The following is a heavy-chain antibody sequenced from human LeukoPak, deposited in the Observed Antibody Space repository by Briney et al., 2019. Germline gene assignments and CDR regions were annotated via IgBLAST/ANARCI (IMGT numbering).Heavy chain of an antibody. CDR3: IPPTFDWWEGLGSGI. CDR2: IKIKSDGVTT. CDR1: GVTFTTAW. J-gene: IGHJ3*02. D-gene: IGHD1-26*01. V-gene: IGHV3-15*01. Sequence: GGSLRLSCAASGVTFTTAWMSWVRQAPGRGLEWVGRIKIKSDGVTTDYAAPVDGRFTTSRDDSKHTLYLQINSLKTEDTAVYYCIPPTFDWWEGLGSGIWGQGTMVSVSS.